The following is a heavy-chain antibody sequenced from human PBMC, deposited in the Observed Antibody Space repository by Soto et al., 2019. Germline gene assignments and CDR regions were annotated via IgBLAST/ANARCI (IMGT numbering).Heavy chain of an antibody. D-gene: IGHD6-6*01. Sequence: GGSLRLSCAASGFTFSSYGMHWVRQAPGKGLEWVAVISYDGSNKYYADSVKGRFTISRDNSKNTLYLQMNSLRAEDTAVYYCAKDSGSSSSWEYYFDYWGQGTLVTVSS. J-gene: IGHJ4*02. V-gene: IGHV3-30*18. CDR3: AKDSGSSSSWEYYFDY. CDR1: GFTFSSYG. CDR2: ISYDGSNK.